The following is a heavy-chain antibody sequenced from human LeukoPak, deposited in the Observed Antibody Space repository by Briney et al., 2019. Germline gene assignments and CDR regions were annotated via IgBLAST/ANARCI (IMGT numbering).Heavy chain of an antibody. V-gene: IGHV3-7*01. CDR1: GFTFSSNW. Sequence: GSLRLSCTASGFTFSSNWMSWVRQAPGKGLEWVATIKPDGSDKFYVDSVKGRFTVSRDNAKNSLFVQMNSLRAEDTAVYYCARGSNWGGDYWGQGTLVTVSS. CDR3: ARGSNWGGDY. J-gene: IGHJ4*02. CDR2: IKPDGSDK. D-gene: IGHD7-27*01.